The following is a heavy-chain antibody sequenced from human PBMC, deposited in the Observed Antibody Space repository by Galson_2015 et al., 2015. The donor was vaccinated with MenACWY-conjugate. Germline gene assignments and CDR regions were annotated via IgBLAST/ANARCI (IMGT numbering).Heavy chain of an antibody. CDR1: GFRFSTYW. V-gene: IGHV3-7*01. CDR2: IKEDGSEK. CDR3: ARVGYGESVTPDDY. J-gene: IGHJ4*02. D-gene: IGHD4-17*01. Sequence: SLRLSCAASGFRFSTYWMSWVRQAPGKGLEWVANIKEDGSEKYYVDSVKGRFTISRDNAKNSLYLQMNSLRAEDTAVYYCARVGYGESVTPDDYWGRGTLVTVSS.